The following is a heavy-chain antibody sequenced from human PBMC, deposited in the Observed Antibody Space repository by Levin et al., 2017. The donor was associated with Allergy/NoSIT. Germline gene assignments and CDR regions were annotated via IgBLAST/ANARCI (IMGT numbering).Heavy chain of an antibody. CDR3: AKDRETVDYGDYLASDY. CDR2: ISGSGGST. Sequence: HPGESLKISCAASGFTFSSYAMSWVRQAPGKGLEWVSAISGSGGSTYYADSVKGRFTISRDNSKNTLYLQMNSLRAEDTAVYYCAKDRETVDYGDYLASDYWGQGTLVTVSS. CDR1: GFTFSSYA. J-gene: IGHJ4*02. V-gene: IGHV3-23*01. D-gene: IGHD4-17*01.